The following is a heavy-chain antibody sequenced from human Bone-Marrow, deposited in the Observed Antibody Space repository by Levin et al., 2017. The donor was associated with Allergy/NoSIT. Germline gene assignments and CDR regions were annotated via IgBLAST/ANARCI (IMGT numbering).Heavy chain of an antibody. CDR1: GFTFDDYA. J-gene: IGHJ6*02. V-gene: IGHV3-9*01. CDR3: AKGGPQGGCSSTSCYYFRYGVGYYYGMDV. CDR2: ISWNSGST. Sequence: SCAASGFTFDDYAMHWVRQAPGKGLEWVSGISWNSGSTGYADSVKGRFTISRDNAKNSLYLQMNSLRAEDTALYYCAKGGPQGGCSSTSCYYFRYGVGYYYGMDVWGQGTTVTVSS. D-gene: IGHD2-2*01.